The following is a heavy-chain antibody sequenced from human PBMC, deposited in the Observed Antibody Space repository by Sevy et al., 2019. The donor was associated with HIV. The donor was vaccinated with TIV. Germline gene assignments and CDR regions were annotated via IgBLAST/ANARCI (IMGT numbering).Heavy chain of an antibody. V-gene: IGHV1-8*01. CDR3: AREGSWAAAGTNYYYYGMDV. CDR1: GYTFTSYD. D-gene: IGHD6-13*01. J-gene: IGHJ6*02. CDR2: MNPNRGNT. Sequence: ASVKVSCKASGYTFTSYDINWVRQATGQGLEWMGWMNPNRGNTGYAQKFQGRVTMTRNTSISTAYMELSSLGSEDTAVYYCAREGSWAAAGTNYYYYGMDVWGQGTTVTVSS.